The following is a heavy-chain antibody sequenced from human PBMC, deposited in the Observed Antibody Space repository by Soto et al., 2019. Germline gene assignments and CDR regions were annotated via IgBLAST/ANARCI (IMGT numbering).Heavy chain of an antibody. Sequence: SETLSLTCTVSGGSISSSSYYWGWIRQPPGKGLEWIGSIYYSGSTYYNPSLKSRVTISVDTSKNQFSLKLSSVTAADTAVYYCASTGRHSSSSHWFDPWGQGTLVTVSS. CDR3: ASTGRHSSSSHWFDP. CDR1: GGSISSSSYY. CDR2: IYYSGST. J-gene: IGHJ5*02. V-gene: IGHV4-39*01. D-gene: IGHD6-6*01.